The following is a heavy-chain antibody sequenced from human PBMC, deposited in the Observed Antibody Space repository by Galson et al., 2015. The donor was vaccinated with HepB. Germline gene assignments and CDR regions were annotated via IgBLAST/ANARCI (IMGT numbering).Heavy chain of an antibody. CDR1: YTFTGYY. D-gene: IGHD6-6*01. CDR2: INPNNGNT. V-gene: IGHV1-18*04. Sequence: YTFTGYYMHWVRQAPGQGLEWMGWINPNNGNTNYAQKLQGRVTMTTDTSTSTAYMELRSLRSDDTAVYYCARAGGQLVAIGAEYFQHWGQGTLVTVSS. CDR3: ARAGGQLVAIGAEYFQH. J-gene: IGHJ1*01.